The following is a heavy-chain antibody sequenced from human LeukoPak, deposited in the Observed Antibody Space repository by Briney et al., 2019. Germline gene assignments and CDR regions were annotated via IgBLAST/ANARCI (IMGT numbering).Heavy chain of an antibody. CDR3: ARFVDGYSSQLGYFDY. V-gene: IGHV4-4*02. CDR2: IYHSGST. D-gene: IGHD6-13*01. CDR1: GGSISSSNW. Sequence: PSGTLSLTCAVSGGSISSSNWWSWVRQPPGKGLEWIGEIYHSGSTNYNPSLKSRVTISVDKSKNQFSLKLSSVTAADTAVYYCARFVDGYSSQLGYFDYWGQGTLVTVSS. J-gene: IGHJ4*02.